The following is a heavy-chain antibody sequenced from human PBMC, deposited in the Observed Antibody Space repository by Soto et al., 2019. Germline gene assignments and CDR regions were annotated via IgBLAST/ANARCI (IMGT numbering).Heavy chain of an antibody. V-gene: IGHV3-48*01. CDR3: AKRWLQSHLYYSGMDV. Sequence: GGSLRLSCAASGFTFSNYNMNWVRQAPGKGLEWVSYISSSSSSIYYVDSVKGRFTISRDNAKNSLYLQMNSLRAEGTAVYYCAKRWLQSHLYYSGMDVWGQGTTVTVSS. CDR2: ISSSSSSI. J-gene: IGHJ6*02. D-gene: IGHD5-12*01. CDR1: GFTFSNYN.